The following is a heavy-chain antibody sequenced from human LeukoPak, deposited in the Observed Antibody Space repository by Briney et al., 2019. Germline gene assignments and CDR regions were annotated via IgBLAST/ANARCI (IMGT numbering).Heavy chain of an antibody. CDR3: ACRDLTSTWSFP. CDR2: IYPGDSRL. J-gene: IGHJ5*02. CDR1: GYSFTSYW. D-gene: IGHD6-13*01. V-gene: IGHV5-51*01. Sequence: GESLKVSCQGFGYSFTSYWIGWGRQMPGKGMEWRGVIYPGDSRLRYTPSFQGQVTISVDKSISTASLLWVSLKASDTAMYYCACRDLTSTWSFPWGQGTLVTVSS.